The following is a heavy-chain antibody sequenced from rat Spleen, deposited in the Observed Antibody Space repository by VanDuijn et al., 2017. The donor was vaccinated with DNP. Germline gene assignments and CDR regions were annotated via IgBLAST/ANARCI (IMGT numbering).Heavy chain of an antibody. CDR1: GFTFSDYY. D-gene: IGHD3-2*01. CDR3: VRHQWTLYFDY. CDR2: IRYDGGGT. Sequence: EVQLVESGGDLVQPGRSLKLFCAASGFTFSDYYMAWVRQAPTKDLEWVAYIRYDGGGTKYADSVKGRFTISRDNAKNTLYLQMNSLRSEDMATYYCVRHQWTLYFDYWGQGVMVTVSS. V-gene: IGHV5-22*01. J-gene: IGHJ2*01.